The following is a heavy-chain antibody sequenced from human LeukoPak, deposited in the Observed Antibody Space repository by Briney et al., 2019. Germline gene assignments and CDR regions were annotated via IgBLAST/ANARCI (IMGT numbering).Heavy chain of an antibody. Sequence: SQTLSLTCTVSGGSISSGGYYWGWIRQPPGKGLEWIGSIYYSGSTYYNPSLKSRVTISVDTSKNQFSLKLSSVTAADTAVYYCARQRITMIVVVITKRIDWFDPWGQGTLVTVSS. CDR2: IYYSGST. J-gene: IGHJ5*02. CDR3: ARQRITMIVVVITKRIDWFDP. CDR1: GGSISSGGYY. D-gene: IGHD3-22*01. V-gene: IGHV4-39*01.